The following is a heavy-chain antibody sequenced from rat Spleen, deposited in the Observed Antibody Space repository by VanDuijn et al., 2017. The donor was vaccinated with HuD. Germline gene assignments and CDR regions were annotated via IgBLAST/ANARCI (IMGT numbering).Heavy chain of an antibody. Sequence: EVQLVESGGGLVQPGRSLKLSCVASGFTFNNYWMTWIRQAPGKGLEWVASITNTGSTTYYPDSVKGRFAISRDDAKSTLYLQMNNLRSEDTATYFCATITAVHWFAFWGQGTLVTVSS. D-gene: IGHD1-1*01. V-gene: IGHV5-31*01. J-gene: IGHJ3*01. CDR1: GFTFNNYW. CDR2: ITNTGSTT. CDR3: ATITAVHWFAF.